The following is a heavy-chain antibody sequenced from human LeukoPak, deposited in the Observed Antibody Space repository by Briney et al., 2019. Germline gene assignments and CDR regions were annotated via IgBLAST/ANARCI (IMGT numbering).Heavy chain of an antibody. CDR3: ARPQGLTGDRIDAFDI. V-gene: IGHV4-34*01. D-gene: IGHD7-27*01. CDR1: GGSFSGYY. J-gene: IGHJ3*02. CDR2: INHSGST. Sequence: PSETLSLTCAVYGGSFSGYYWSWIRQPPGKGLEWIGEINHSGSTNYNPSLKSRVTISVDTSKNQFSLKLSSVTAADTAVYYCARPQGLTGDRIDAFDIWGQGTMVTVSS.